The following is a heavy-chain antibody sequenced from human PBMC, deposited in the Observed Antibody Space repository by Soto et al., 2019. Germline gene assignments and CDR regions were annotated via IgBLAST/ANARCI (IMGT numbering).Heavy chain of an antibody. CDR2: ISSSSSTI. Sequence: EVQLVESGGGLVQPGGSLRLSCAASGFTFSSYSMNWVRQAPGKGLEWVSYISSSSSTIYYADSVKGRFTISRDNAKNSLYLQINSLRDEDTAVYYCARLWKNYARIFDIWGQGTMVTVSS. J-gene: IGHJ3*02. D-gene: IGHD1-7*01. V-gene: IGHV3-48*02. CDR3: ARLWKNYARIFDI. CDR1: GFTFSSYS.